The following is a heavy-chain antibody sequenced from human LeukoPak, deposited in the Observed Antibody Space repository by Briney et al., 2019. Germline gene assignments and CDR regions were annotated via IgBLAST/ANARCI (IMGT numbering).Heavy chain of an antibody. CDR3: ARDSIGTTLPYYYYMDV. D-gene: IGHD1-1*01. V-gene: IGHV3-7*01. J-gene: IGHJ6*03. CDR1: GFTFSSYW. CDR2: IKRDGSEK. Sequence: GSLRLSCAASGFTFSSYWMSWVRQAPGKGLEWVANIKRDGSEKYYVDSVKGRFTISRDNAKNSLYLQMNSLRAEDTAVYYCARDSIGTTLPYYYYMDVWGKGTTVTVSS.